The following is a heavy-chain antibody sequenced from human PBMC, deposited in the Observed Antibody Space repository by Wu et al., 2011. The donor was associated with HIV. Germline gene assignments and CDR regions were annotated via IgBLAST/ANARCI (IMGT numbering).Heavy chain of an antibody. Sequence: QVQLVQSGAEVKRPGASVQVSCKASGYTFINYDINWVRQATGQGLEWMGWMNPDSGNARYAQKFQGRITLTRNTSMSTAYMEVGSLRSDDTAVYYCARPVVRYYYDTSGRTLGDWGQGTLVTVSS. CDR2: MNPDSGNA. CDR1: GYTFINYD. J-gene: IGHJ4*02. V-gene: IGHV1-8*03. D-gene: IGHD3-22*01. CDR3: ARPVVRYYYDTSGRTLGD.